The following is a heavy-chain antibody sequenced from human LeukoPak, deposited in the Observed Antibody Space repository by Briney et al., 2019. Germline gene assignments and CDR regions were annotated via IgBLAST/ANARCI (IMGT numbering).Heavy chain of an antibody. J-gene: IGHJ6*02. Sequence: PSETLSLTCTVSGGSISSYYWSWIRQPAGKGLEWIGRIYTSGSTNYNPSLKSRVTMSVDTSKNQFSLKLSSVTAADTAVYYCARHIRWEWSYYYGMDVWGQGTTVTVSS. V-gene: IGHV4-4*07. CDR3: ARHIRWEWSYYYGMDV. CDR2: IYTSGST. CDR1: GGSISSYY. D-gene: IGHD1-26*01.